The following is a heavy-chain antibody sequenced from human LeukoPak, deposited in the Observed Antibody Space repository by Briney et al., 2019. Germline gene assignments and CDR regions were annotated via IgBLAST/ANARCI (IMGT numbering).Heavy chain of an antibody. CDR1: GGSISSYY. V-gene: IGHV4-59*01. CDR3: ARYYDFSFDY. D-gene: IGHD3-3*01. CDR2: IYYSGST. J-gene: IGHJ4*02. Sequence: PSETLSLTCTVSGGSISSYYWSWIRQPPGKGLEWIGYIYYSGSTNYNPSLKSRVTISVDTSKNQFSLKLSSVTAADTAVYYCARYYDFSFDYWGQGTLVTVSS.